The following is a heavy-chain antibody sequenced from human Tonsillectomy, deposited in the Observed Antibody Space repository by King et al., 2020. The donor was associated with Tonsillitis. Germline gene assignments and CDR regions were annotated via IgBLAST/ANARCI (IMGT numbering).Heavy chain of an antibody. D-gene: IGHD1-26*01. CDR1: GFTFTTYG. Sequence: VQLVESGGGVVQPGRSLRLSCAASGFTFTTYGIHWVRQAPGKGLEWVALISYDGTKKSSADSVKGRFTISRDNSKNTLYLQLSSLRAEDTAIYYCARVGGTLPDYWRQGPLVTVSS. V-gene: IGHV3-30*03. J-gene: IGHJ4*02. CDR3: ARVGGTLPDY. CDR2: ISYDGTKK.